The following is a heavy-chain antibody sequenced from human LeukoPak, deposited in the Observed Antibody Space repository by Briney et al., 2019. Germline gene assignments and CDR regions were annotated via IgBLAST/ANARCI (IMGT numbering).Heavy chain of an antibody. Sequence: PGGSLRLSCAASGFTFSDYWMHWVRQAPGKGLVWVSRIHSGGSITGYADSVKRRFTISRDNAKNTVYLQMNSLRAEDTAVYYCAKDIFADSSGLAGSDIWGQGTMVTVSS. CDR2: IHSGGSIT. D-gene: IGHD3-22*01. V-gene: IGHV3-74*01. CDR1: GFTFSDYW. CDR3: AKDIFADSSGLAGSDI. J-gene: IGHJ3*02.